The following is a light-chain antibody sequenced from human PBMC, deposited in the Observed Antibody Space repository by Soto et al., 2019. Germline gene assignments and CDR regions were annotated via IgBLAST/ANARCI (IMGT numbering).Light chain of an antibody. CDR3: CSDANSRTRGYA. CDR2: EGS. CDR1: NSDVGNYNL. V-gene: IGLV2-23*01. Sequence: QSALTQPASVSGSPGQSITISCTGANSDVGNYNLVSWYQQHPDRAPKLIIYEGSKRPSGGSDRFSGCKSGNTASLTISGRQGEDEAADYCCSDANSRTRGYAFGTGTKLTVL. J-gene: IGLJ1*01.